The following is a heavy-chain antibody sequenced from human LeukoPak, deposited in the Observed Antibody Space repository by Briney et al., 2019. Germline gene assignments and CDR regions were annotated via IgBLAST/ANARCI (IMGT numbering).Heavy chain of an antibody. J-gene: IGHJ6*02. Sequence: GGSLRLSCAASGFTFSSYAMSWVRQAPGKGLEWVSAISGSGGSTYYADSVKGRFTISRDNSKNTLYLQMNSLRAEDTAVYYCAKVQYSSGWYVHYYYYYGMDVWGQGTTVTVSS. CDR2: ISGSGGST. CDR1: GFTFSSYA. CDR3: AKVQYSSGWYVHYYYYYGMDV. V-gene: IGHV3-23*01. D-gene: IGHD6-19*01.